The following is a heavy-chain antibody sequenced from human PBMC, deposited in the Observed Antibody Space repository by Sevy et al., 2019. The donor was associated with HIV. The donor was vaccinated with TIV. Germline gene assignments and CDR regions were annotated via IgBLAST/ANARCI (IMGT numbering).Heavy chain of an antibody. CDR1: GYLFSGYY. D-gene: IGHD3-10*01. CDR2: TNPKDGGT. Sequence: ASVKVSCKASGYLFSGYYVHWVRQAPGQGLEWMGWTNPKDGGTNYAQKFQGRVTMTTDTSISTAYLELNRLTSVDTAMFYCSRSVYGSGTYLNDYWGQGTLITVSS. V-gene: IGHV1-2*02. CDR3: SRSVYGSGTYLNDY. J-gene: IGHJ4*02.